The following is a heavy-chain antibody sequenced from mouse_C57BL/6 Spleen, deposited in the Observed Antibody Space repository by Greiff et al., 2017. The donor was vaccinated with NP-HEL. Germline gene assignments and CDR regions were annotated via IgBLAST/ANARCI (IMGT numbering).Heavy chain of an antibody. CDR1: GFTFNTYA. CDR3: VRDRGYDAMDY. D-gene: IGHD3-1*01. V-gene: IGHV10-3*01. CDR2: IRSKSSNYAT. J-gene: IGHJ4*01. Sequence: EVQRVESGGGLVQPKGSLKLSCAASGFTFNTYAMHWFRLAPGKGLEWVARIRSKSSNYATYYADSVKDRFTISRDDSQSMLYLQMNNLKTEDTAMYYGVRDRGYDAMDYWGQGTSVTVSS.